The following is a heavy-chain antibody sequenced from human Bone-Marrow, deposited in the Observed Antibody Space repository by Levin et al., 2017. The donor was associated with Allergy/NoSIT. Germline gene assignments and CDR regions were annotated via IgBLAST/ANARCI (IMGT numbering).Heavy chain of an antibody. CDR1: GFTFSNAW. J-gene: IGHJ4*02. CDR3: TTYVLLWFGESRNFDY. V-gene: IGHV3-15*01. CDR2: IKSKTDGGTT. D-gene: IGHD3-10*01. Sequence: PGESLKISCAASGFTFSNAWMSWVRQAPGKGLEWVGRIKSKTDGGTTDYAAPVKGRFTISRDDSKNTLYLQMNSLKTEDTAVYYCTTYVLLWFGESRNFDYWGQGTLVTVSS.